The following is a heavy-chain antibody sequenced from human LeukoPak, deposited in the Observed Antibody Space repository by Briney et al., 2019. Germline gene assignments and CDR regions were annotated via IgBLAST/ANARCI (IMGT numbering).Heavy chain of an antibody. CDR1: GFTFSSYA. CDR2: ISYDGSNK. J-gene: IGHJ4*02. CDR3: ARDPSKGNYYDSRGYIDY. D-gene: IGHD3-22*01. Sequence: GRSLRLSCAASGFTFSSYAMHWVRQAPGKGLEWVAVISYDGSNKYYADSVKGRFTISRDNSKNTLYLQMNSLRDEDMAVYYCARDPSKGNYYDSRGYIDYWGQGTLVTVSS. V-gene: IGHV3-30*04.